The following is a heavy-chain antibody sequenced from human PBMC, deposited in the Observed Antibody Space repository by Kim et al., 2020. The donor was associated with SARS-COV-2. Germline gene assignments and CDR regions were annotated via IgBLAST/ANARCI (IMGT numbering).Heavy chain of an antibody. CDR1: GFTLERNI. CDR3: VVQILGVVY. CDR2: VSPDGGST. V-gene: IGHV3-64D*06. J-gene: IGHJ4*02. Sequence: GGSLRLSCSASGFTLERNIIHWVRQALGKGLQYVSGVSPDGGSTYYADSVKGRFAISRDNSKNTVYLHTSSLRIEDTAVYYCVVQILGVVYWGQGTLVT.